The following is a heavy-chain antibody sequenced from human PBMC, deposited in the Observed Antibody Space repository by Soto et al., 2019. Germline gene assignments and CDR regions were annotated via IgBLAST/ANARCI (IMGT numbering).Heavy chain of an antibody. D-gene: IGHD2-2*01. Sequence: PGGSLRLSCAASEFTFSSYSMNWVRQDTGKGLEWVSYISSSSSTIYYADSVKGRFTISRDNAKNTLYLQMNSLRAEDTAVYYCAKDLVIGVVVPAASVGYWGQGTLVTVSS. V-gene: IGHV3-48*01. J-gene: IGHJ4*02. CDR2: ISSSSSTI. CDR1: EFTFSSYS. CDR3: AKDLVIGVVVPAASVGY.